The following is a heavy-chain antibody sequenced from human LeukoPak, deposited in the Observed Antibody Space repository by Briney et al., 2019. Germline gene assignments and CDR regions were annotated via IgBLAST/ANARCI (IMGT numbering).Heavy chain of an antibody. J-gene: IGHJ4*02. V-gene: IGHV4-59*01. CDR1: GGSISSYY. D-gene: IGHD3-3*01. Sequence: SETLSLTCTVSGGSISSYYWSWIRQPPGKGLEWIGYIYYSGSTNYNPSLKSRVTISVGTSKNQFSLKLSSVTAADTAVYYCARSITIFGVVYFDYWGQGTLVTVSS. CDR3: ARSITIFGVVYFDY. CDR2: IYYSGST.